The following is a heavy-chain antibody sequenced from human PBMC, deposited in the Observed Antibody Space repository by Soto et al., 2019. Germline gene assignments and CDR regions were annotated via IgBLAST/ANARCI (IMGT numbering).Heavy chain of an antibody. CDR1: GLPSITSW. CDR3: ARGWSSSWGD. J-gene: IGHJ4*02. D-gene: IGHD6-13*01. CDR2: IGGVGRRT. Sequence: EVQLVESGGDLVRPGGSSTLPRPASGLPSITSWWTGSRQAPGRGLAWVSGIGGVGRRTNNADSEKGPFTISRDNVKNTLYLQMNSLRVEDTAVYYCARGWSSSWGDWGQGTLVTVSS. V-gene: IGHV3-74*01.